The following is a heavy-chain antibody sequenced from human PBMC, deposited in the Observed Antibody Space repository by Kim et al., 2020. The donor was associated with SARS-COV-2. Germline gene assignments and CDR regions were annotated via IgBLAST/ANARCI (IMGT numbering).Heavy chain of an antibody. V-gene: IGHV1-69*13. D-gene: IGHD1-26*01. CDR2: ILPILGTT. CDR1: GGTFNTYA. J-gene: IGHJ4*02. CDR3: AKSHSIYSETYPPFDY. Sequence: SVKVSCKASGGTFNTYAISWVRQAPGQGLEWMGGILPILGTTDYAQRFQGRVTITADESTSTAYMEVSSLRSEDTAVYYCAKSHSIYSETYPPFDYWGQGTLVTVSS.